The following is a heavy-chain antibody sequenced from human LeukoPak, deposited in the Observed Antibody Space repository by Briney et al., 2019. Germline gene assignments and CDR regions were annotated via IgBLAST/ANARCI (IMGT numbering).Heavy chain of an antibody. CDR2: ISSSSSYI. J-gene: IGHJ4*02. D-gene: IGHD3-22*01. V-gene: IGHV3-21*01. CDR1: GFTFSSYS. Sequence: GGSLRLSCAASGFTFSSYSMNWVRQAPGKGLEWVSSISSSSSYIYYADSVKGRFTISRDNAKNSLYLQMNSLRAEDTAVYYCAREYDSSGWTIDYWGQGTLVTVSS. CDR3: AREYDSSGWTIDY.